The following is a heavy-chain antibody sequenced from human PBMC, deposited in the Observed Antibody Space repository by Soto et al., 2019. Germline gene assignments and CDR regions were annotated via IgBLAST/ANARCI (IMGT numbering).Heavy chain of an antibody. Sequence: EVQLVESGGDLVQPGRSLRLSCAASGFTFDDYAMHWVRQAPGKGLEWVSGISRNSGDIDYADSVKGRFTISRDNAKNSRYLQMNSLRPEDSALYYCAKDMNRDYGGFDYWGQGILVTVSS. CDR3: AKDMNRDYGGFDY. CDR2: ISRNSGDI. CDR1: GFTFDDYA. D-gene: IGHD4-17*01. J-gene: IGHJ4*02. V-gene: IGHV3-9*01.